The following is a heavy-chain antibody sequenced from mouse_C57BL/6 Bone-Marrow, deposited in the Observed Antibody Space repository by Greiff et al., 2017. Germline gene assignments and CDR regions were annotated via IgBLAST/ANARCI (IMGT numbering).Heavy chain of an antibody. V-gene: IGHV1-55*01. D-gene: IGHD1-1*01. CDR2: IYPGSGST. CDR1: GYTFTSYW. Sequence: QVQLQQPGAELVKPGASVKMSCKASGYTFTSYWITWVKQRPGQGLEWIGDIYPGSGSTNYNEKFKSKATLPVDTSSSTAYMQLSSLTSEDSAVYYCARTGVVAPYAMDYWGQGTSVTVSS. CDR3: ARTGVVAPYAMDY. J-gene: IGHJ4*01.